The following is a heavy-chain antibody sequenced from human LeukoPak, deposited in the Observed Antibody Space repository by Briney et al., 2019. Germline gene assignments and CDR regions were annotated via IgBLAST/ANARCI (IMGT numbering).Heavy chain of an antibody. Sequence: GSLRLSCAAAGFTFSTYGIHWVRQAPGMGLEWVAFIRYDGSNKYYADSVKGRFTISRDNFMNTVYLQMNSLRPEDTAVYYCAKEGYSSSWYEDYWGQGTLVTVSS. V-gene: IGHV3-30*02. J-gene: IGHJ4*02. D-gene: IGHD6-13*01. CDR1: GFTFSTYG. CDR2: IRYDGSNK. CDR3: AKEGYSSSWYEDY.